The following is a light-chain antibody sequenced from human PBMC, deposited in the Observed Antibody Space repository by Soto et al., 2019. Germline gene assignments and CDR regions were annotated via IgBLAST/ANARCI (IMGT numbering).Light chain of an antibody. J-gene: IGLJ3*02. CDR3: LLCSGGALNWV. V-gene: IGLV7-43*01. CDR2: SIN. CDR1: TGAVTSDNY. Sequence: VVTQEPSLTVSPGGTVTLTCASSTGAVTSDNYPNWFQQKPGQAPRSMIYSINNKHSWTPARFSGALLGGKAALTLSGVQPEDEAEYYCLLCSGGALNWVFGGGTKLTVL.